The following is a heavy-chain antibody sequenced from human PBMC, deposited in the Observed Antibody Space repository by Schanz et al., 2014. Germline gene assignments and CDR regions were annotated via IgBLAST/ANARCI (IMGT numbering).Heavy chain of an antibody. J-gene: IGHJ6*02. CDR1: GFTFSSYG. V-gene: IGHV3-30*18. Sequence: VQLVEYGGGLVQPGRSLRLSCAASGFTFSSYGMHWVRQAPGKGLEWVAVISYDGSNKYYADSVKGRFTTSRDNSKNTMYLQMNSLRAEDTAVYYCVKDLQRELLRDDHYYGMDVWGQGTTVTVSS. D-gene: IGHD1-26*01. CDR2: ISYDGSNK. CDR3: VKDLQRELLRDDHYYGMDV.